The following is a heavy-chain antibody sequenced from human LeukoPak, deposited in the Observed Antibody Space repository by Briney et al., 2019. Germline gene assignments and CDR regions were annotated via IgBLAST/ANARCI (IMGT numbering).Heavy chain of an antibody. CDR3: ARKLRYLRWYVY. V-gene: IGHV4-30-4*01. Sequence: PSETLSLTCTVSGGSISSGDYYWSWIRQPPGKGLEWIGYIYYSGSTYYNPSLKSRVTISVDTSKNQFSLKLSSVTAADTAVYYCARKLRYLRWYVYWGQGTLVTVSS. J-gene: IGHJ4*02. CDR2: IYYSGST. D-gene: IGHD4-23*01. CDR1: GGSISSGDYY.